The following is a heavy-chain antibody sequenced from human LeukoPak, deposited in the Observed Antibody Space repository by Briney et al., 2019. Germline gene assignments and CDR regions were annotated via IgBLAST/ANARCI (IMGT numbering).Heavy chain of an antibody. CDR2: IKSKTEGGTT. CDR3: AFSLYDAFDI. J-gene: IGHJ3*02. CDR1: GFTFSNAW. Sequence: GGSLRLSCVASGFTFSNAWMSWVRQAPGKGLEWVGHIKSKTEGGTTDYAAPVKGRFTISRDDSKNTLYLQMSSLKTEDTAVYYCAFSLYDAFDIWGQGTMVTVSS. V-gene: IGHV3-15*01.